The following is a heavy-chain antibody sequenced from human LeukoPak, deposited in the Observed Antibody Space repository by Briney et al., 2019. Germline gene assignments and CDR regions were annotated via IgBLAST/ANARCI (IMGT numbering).Heavy chain of an antibody. CDR1: GYTFTGYY. Sequence: ASVKVSCKASGYTFTGYYMHWVRQAPGQGLEWMGWINPNSGGTNYAQKFQGRVTLTRDTSISTAYMELSRLRSDDTAVYYCARAPSSYYDSSGYYYPRYLDYWGQGTLVTVSS. CDR3: ARAPSSYYDSSGYYYPRYLDY. D-gene: IGHD3-22*01. J-gene: IGHJ4*02. CDR2: INPNSGGT. V-gene: IGHV1-2*02.